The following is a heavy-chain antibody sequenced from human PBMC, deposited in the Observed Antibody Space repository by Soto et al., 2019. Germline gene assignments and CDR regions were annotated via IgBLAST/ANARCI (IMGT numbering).Heavy chain of an antibody. CDR1: GFTFDSYA. CDR2: ISGTGDSS. Sequence: EVQLLESGGGLVQPGGSLRLSCAASGFTFDSYAMSWVRQAPGKGLEWVSLISGTGDSSEYANSVKGQFTISRDYSKTTVFLQMNSLRAEDTAVYFCAKDNGNYGSGSFSHWGQGTLVTVSS. CDR3: AKDNGNYGSGSFSH. D-gene: IGHD3-10*01. V-gene: IGHV3-23*01. J-gene: IGHJ4*02.